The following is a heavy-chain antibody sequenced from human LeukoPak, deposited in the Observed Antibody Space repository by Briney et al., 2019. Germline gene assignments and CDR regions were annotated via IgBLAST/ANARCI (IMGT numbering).Heavy chain of an antibody. V-gene: IGHV3-23*01. D-gene: IGHD6-13*01. CDR3: AKGSSNWRDYYYFDY. CDR2: ISDSGGST. J-gene: IGHJ4*02. Sequence: GGSLRLSCAASGFTFSSYAMSWVRQAPGKGLAWVSAISDSGGSTQYADSVKGRFTISRDNSKNTLYLQMNSLRVEDTAVYYCAKGSSNWRDYYYFDYWGQGTLVTVSS. CDR1: GFTFSSYA.